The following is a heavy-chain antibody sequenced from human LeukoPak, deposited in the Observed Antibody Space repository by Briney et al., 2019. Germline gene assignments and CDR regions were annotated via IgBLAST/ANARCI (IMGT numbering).Heavy chain of an antibody. D-gene: IGHD3-22*01. V-gene: IGHV3-33*01. CDR1: GFIFSNYG. J-gene: IGHJ4*02. CDR3: ARDDFAGDSSGYIDY. Sequence: GGSLRLSCAAPGFIFSNYGMHWVRQAPGKGVEWVAVIWFDGSNQYHADAVKGRFTISRDNSKNTLYLQMSSLRAEDTALYYCARDDFAGDSSGYIDYWGQGTLVTVSS. CDR2: IWFDGSNQ.